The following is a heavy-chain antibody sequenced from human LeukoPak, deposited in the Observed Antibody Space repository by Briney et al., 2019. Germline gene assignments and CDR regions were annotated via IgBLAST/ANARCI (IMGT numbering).Heavy chain of an antibody. CDR3: ARASLWGRLSTNYYYYMDV. CDR1: GYTFTDYD. J-gene: IGHJ6*03. CDR2: INPNSGGT. D-gene: IGHD3-16*02. V-gene: IGHV1-2*02. Sequence: EASVKVSCKASGYTFTDYDINWVRQAPGQGLEWMGWINPNSGGTNYAQKFQGRVTMTRDTSISTAYMELSRLRSDDTAVYYCARASLWGRLSTNYYYYMDVWGKGTTVTVSS.